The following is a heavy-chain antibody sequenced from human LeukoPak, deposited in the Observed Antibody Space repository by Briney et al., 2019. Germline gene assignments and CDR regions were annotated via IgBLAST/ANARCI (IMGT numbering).Heavy chain of an antibody. D-gene: IGHD6-13*01. Sequence: GGSLRLSCAASGFTFSSKWMSWVRQAPGKGLEWVANIKYDGSEKYYVDSVKGRFTISRDNAKNSLYLQMNSLRAEDTAVYYCARDTTAAAPGGFDYWGQGTLVTVSS. J-gene: IGHJ4*02. CDR1: GFTFSSKW. CDR3: ARDTTAAAPGGFDY. CDR2: IKYDGSEK. V-gene: IGHV3-7*01.